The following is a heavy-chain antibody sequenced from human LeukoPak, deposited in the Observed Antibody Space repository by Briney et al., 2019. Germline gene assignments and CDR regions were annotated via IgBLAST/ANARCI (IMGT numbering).Heavy chain of an antibody. D-gene: IGHD6-13*01. Sequence: PGGSLRLSCAASGFTFSSYAMHWVRQAPGKGLEYVSAISSNGGSTYYANSVKGRFTISRDNSKNTLYLQMGSLRAEDMAVYYCALLPWAAAGTSDYYYYYMDVWGKGTTVTVSS. CDR2: ISSNGGST. J-gene: IGHJ6*03. V-gene: IGHV3-64*01. CDR1: GFTFSSYA. CDR3: ALLPWAAAGTSDYYYYYMDV.